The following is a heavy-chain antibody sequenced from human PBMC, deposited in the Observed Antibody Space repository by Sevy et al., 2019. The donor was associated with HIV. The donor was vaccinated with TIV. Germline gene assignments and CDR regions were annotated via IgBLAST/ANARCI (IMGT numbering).Heavy chain of an antibody. V-gene: IGHV3-11*01. CDR2: ISSSGDTI. D-gene: IGHD6-19*01. CDR1: GLAFSDYY. CDR3: ARGLRPRDSSGCGL. J-gene: IGHJ2*01. Sequence: GGSLRLSCAASGLAFSDYYMNWIRQAPGKGLEWVSYISSSGDTIYYADSVEGRFTISRDNAKNSLFLQMNSLRADDTAVDYCARGLRPRDSSGCGLWGRGTLVTVSS.